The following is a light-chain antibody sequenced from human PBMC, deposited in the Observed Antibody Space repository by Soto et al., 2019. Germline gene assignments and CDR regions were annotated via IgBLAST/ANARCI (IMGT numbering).Light chain of an antibody. CDR3: QSYDRSLRGYV. V-gene: IGLV1-40*01. CDR1: SSNIGAGYD. J-gene: IGLJ1*01. CDR2: GNT. Sequence: QSVLTQPPSVSGAPGQRVTTSCTGTSSNIGAGYDVHWYQHLPGTAPKLLIYGNTIRPSGVPDRFSGSKSGTSASLAITGLQAEDEADYYCQSYDRSLRGYVFGTGTKVTV.